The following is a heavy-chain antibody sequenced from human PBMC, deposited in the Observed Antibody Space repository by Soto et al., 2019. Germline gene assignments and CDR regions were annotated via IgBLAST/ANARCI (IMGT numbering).Heavy chain of an antibody. D-gene: IGHD6-19*01. CDR3: ARIPWGSRGWYFDY. CDR2: IKQDGSEK. V-gene: IGHV3-7*05. J-gene: IGHJ4*02. CDR1: GLTFSSSW. Sequence: EVQLVESGGGLVQPGGSLRVSCVASGLTFSSSWMSWVRQAPGKGLEWVANIKQDGSEKYYVDSVKGRFTISRDNVKNSLYLQMNSLRAEDTAVYYCARIPWGSRGWYFDYWGQGTLVTVSS.